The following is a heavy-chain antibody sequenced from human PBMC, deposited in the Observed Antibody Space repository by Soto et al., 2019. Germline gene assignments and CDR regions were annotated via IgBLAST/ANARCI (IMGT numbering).Heavy chain of an antibody. CDR2: IYYSGST. J-gene: IGHJ4*02. D-gene: IGHD2-21*01. CDR1: GGSISSSSYY. Sequence: QLQLQESGPGLVKPSETLSLTCTVSGGSISSSSYYWGWIRQPPGKGLEWIGSIYYSGSTYYNPSLKSRVTISVDTSKNQFSLKLSSVTAADTAVYYCARRGSCGGDCYYGYWGQGTLVTVSS. V-gene: IGHV4-39*01. CDR3: ARRGSCGGDCYYGY.